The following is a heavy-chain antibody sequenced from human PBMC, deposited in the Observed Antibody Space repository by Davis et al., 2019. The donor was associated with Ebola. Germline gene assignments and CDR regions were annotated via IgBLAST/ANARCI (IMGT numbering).Heavy chain of an antibody. CDR2: INPNSGGT. V-gene: IGHV1-2*04. CDR1: GYIFTGYY. J-gene: IGHJ6*02. D-gene: IGHD5-12*01. Sequence: ASVKVSCKASGYIFTGYYMHWVRQAPGQGLEWMGWINPNSGGTNYAQKFQGWVTMTRDTSISTAYMELSRLRSDDTAVYSCARAYGYQIYYYYGMDVWGQGTTVTVSS. CDR3: ARAYGYQIYYYYGMDV.